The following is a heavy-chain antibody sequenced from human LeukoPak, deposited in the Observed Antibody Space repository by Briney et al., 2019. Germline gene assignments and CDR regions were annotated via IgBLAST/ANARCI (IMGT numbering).Heavy chain of an antibody. V-gene: IGHV3-30*04. CDR1: GFTFSSYA. CDR2: ISYDGSNK. CDR3: ARSEDIVVVVAATPDY. Sequence: GGSLRLSCAASGFTFSSYAMHWVRQAPGKGLEWVAVISYDGSNKYYADSVKGRFTISRDNSKNTLYLQMNSLRAEDTAVYYRARSEDIVVVVAATPDYWGQGTLVTVSS. J-gene: IGHJ4*02. D-gene: IGHD2-15*01.